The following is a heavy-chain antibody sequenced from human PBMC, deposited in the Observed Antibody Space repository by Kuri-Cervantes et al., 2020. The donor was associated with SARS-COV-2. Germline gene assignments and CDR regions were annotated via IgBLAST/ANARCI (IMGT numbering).Heavy chain of an antibody. Sequence: LTCAASGFTVSSNYMSWVRQAPGKGLEWGSVIYSGGSTYYADSMKGRFTIPRDNSKHTLYLQMNSLGAEDTAVFYCARLKRYGSPWGQGTLVTVSS. CDR2: IYSGGST. CDR1: GFTVSSNY. CDR3: ARLKRYGSP. J-gene: IGHJ5*02. D-gene: IGHD2-15*01. V-gene: IGHV3-66*01.